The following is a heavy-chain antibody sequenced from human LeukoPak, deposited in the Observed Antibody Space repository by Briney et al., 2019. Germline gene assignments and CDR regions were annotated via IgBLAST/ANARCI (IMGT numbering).Heavy chain of an antibody. CDR1: GGSISSSSYY. CDR3: ARGGYSSSWIPY. V-gene: IGHV4-61*02. J-gene: IGHJ4*02. CDR2: IYTSGST. D-gene: IGHD6-13*01. Sequence: SETLSLTRTVSGGSISSSSYYWSWIRQPAGKGLEWIGRIYTSGSTNYNPSLKSRVTISVDTSKNQFSLKLSSVTAADTAVYYCARGGYSSSWIPYWGQGTLVTVSS.